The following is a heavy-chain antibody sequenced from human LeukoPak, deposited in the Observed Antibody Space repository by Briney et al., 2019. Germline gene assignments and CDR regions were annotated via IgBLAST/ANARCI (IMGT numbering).Heavy chain of an antibody. CDR2: ISGSGIRT. V-gene: IGHV3-23*01. D-gene: IGHD6-19*01. Sequence: PGGSLRLSCAASGFTFISYAMSWVRQAPGKGLEWVSTISGSGIRTSYADSVKGRFTISRDNSKNTLYLQVNSLRAEDTAVYYCAMAFIGSGWTLDYWGQGTLVTVSS. CDR3: AMAFIGSGWTLDY. J-gene: IGHJ4*02. CDR1: GFTFISYA.